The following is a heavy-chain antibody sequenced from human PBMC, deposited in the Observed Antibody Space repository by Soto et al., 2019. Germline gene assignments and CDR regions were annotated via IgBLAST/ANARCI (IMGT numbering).Heavy chain of an antibody. V-gene: IGHV3-66*01. Sequence: EVQVVESGGGLVQPGGSLRLSCAASGFTVSSDYMNWVRQAPGKGLEWVSVIYSGGSTYYADSVKGRFTISRDNSKNTLYLQRNSLRAEDTAVYYCARDPGDRNGMIVWGQGTTVTVSS. CDR3: ARDPGDRNGMIV. D-gene: IGHD1-26*01. CDR1: GFTVSSDY. CDR2: IYSGGST. J-gene: IGHJ6*02.